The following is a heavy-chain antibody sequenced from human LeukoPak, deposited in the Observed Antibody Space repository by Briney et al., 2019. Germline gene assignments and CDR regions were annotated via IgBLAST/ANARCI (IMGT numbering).Heavy chain of an antibody. CDR1: GFTFSSYA. D-gene: IGHD2-2*01. CDR2: ISGSGGST. CDR3: AKVAHKYCSSTSCYLFDY. V-gene: IGHV3-23*01. Sequence: PGGSLRLSCAASGFTFSSYAMSWVRQAPGKGLEWVSAISGSGGSTYYADSVKGRFTISRDNSKNTLYLQMNSLRAEDTVVYYCAKVAHKYCSSTSCYLFDYWGQGTLVTVSS. J-gene: IGHJ4*02.